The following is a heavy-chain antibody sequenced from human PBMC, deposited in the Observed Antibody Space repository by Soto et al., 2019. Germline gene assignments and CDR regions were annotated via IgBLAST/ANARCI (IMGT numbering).Heavy chain of an antibody. CDR1: GGSINNSRFY. V-gene: IGHV4-39*01. CDR2: IYHTGNA. Sequence: PSETLSLTCSVSGGSINNSRFYWAWIRQPPGEGLEWIGSIYHTGNAYYNPSLKSRVTIFVDTSKNQFSLKLTSVTAADTALYYCARDYFDSSDYTTNWFDPWGQGTLVTVSS. CDR3: ARDYFDSSDYTTNWFDP. D-gene: IGHD3-22*01. J-gene: IGHJ5*02.